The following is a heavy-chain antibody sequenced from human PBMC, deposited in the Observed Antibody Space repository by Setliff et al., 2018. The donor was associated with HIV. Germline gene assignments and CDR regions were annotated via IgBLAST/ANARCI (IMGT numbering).Heavy chain of an antibody. V-gene: IGHV4-34*01. CDR3: ARVVYNSSGYYYLGAFDI. Sequence: SETLSLTCAVYGGSLSGDYWSWIRQPPGKGLEWIGEINQSGSTNYNPSLKSRVIISVDTSKNQLSLKLSSVTAADTAVYYCARVVYNSSGYYYLGAFDIWGQGTMVTVSS. D-gene: IGHD3-22*01. J-gene: IGHJ3*02. CDR1: GGSLSGDY. CDR2: INQSGST.